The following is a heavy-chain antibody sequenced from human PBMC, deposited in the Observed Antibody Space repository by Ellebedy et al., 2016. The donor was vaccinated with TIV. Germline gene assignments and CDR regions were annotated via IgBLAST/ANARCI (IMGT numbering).Heavy chain of an antibody. CDR1: GFSLSRGGMT. V-gene: IGHV2-5*01. D-gene: IGHD4-17*01. Sequence: SGPTLVXPTQTLTLTCTFSGFSLSRGGMTAGWIRQAPGKALEWLALISWNEEKYYSPSLTGRLTITKDAAGNRVVLSMTNVDTVDTATYYCARGARDYGARDSRWGVTSYSFIDVWGKGTTVTVSS. CDR3: ARGARDYGARDSRWGVTSYSFIDV. CDR2: ISWNEEK. J-gene: IGHJ6*03.